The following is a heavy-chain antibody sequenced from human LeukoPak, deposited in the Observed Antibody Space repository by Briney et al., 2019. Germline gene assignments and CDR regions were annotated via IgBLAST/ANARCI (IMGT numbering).Heavy chain of an antibody. D-gene: IGHD5-18*01. J-gene: IGHJ4*02. Sequence: GASVKVSCKVSGYTLTELSMHWVRRAPGKGLEWMGGFDPEDGETIYAQKFQGRVTMTEDTSTDTAYMELSSLRSEDTAVYYCARSAGNRDTAMVYFESFDYWGQGTLVTVSS. CDR2: FDPEDGET. CDR3: ARSAGNRDTAMVYFESFDY. CDR1: GYTLTELS. V-gene: IGHV1-24*01.